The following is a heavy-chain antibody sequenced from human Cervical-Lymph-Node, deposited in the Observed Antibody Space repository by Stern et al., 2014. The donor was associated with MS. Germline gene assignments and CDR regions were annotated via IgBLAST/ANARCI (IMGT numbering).Heavy chain of an antibody. J-gene: IGHJ4*02. V-gene: IGHV1-69*01. Sequence: VQLVQSGAEVKKPGSSMKVSCKASGGTFSNYAISWVRQAPGQGLEWMGWIIPIFGKANYDQKFQGRVTITADESTSTTYMELSSLRSEDTAVYYGASLLGRIAVASVDYWGQGTLVTVAS. CDR3: ASLLGRIAVASVDY. CDR2: IIPIFGKA. CDR1: GGTFSNYA. D-gene: IGHD6-19*01.